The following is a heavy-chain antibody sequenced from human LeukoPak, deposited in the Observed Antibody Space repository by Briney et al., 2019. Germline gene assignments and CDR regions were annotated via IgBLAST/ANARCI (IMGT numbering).Heavy chain of an antibody. Sequence: GESLKISCKGSGYSFSTYWIGWVRQMPGQGLEWMGIIYPGDSDTTYSPSFQGQVTISVDKSISTAYLQWSSLKASDTAMYYCARQRRGWELLLDAFDIWGQGTMVTVSS. V-gene: IGHV5-51*01. CDR1: GYSFSTYW. J-gene: IGHJ3*02. CDR3: ARQRRGWELLLDAFDI. CDR2: IYPGDSDT. D-gene: IGHD1-26*01.